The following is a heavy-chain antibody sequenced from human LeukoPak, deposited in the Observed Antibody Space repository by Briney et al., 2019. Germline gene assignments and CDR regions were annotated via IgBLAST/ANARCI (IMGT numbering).Heavy chain of an antibody. D-gene: IGHD3-22*01. CDR3: ARASYSYDINGWVPFDY. CDR2: IYTSGST. CDR1: GNSISSGDNY. J-gene: IGHJ4*02. V-gene: IGHV4-61*02. Sequence: PSETLSLTCTVSGNSISSGDNYWSWIRQPAGKGLEWIGRIYTSGSTNYNPSLKSRVTISGDTSKNQFSLRLSSLTAADTAVYYCARASYSYDINGWVPFDYWGQGTLVTVSS.